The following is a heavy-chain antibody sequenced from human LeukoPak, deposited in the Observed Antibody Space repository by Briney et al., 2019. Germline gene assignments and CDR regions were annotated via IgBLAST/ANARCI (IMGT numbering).Heavy chain of an antibody. V-gene: IGHV3-23*01. CDR2: ISDGGHTT. J-gene: IGHJ4*02. Sequence: GGSLRLSCAASGFTFSSYAMSCVRQAPGKGLEWVSTISDGGHTTYYADSVRGRFTISRDDSRHTVSLQMNSLRAEDTAVYYCAREGGTIEIGEFDYWGQGTLVTVSS. CDR3: AREGGTIEIGEFDY. D-gene: IGHD3-16*02. CDR1: GFTFSSYA.